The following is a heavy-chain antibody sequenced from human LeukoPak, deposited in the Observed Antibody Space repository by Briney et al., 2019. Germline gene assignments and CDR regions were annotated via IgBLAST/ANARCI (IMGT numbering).Heavy chain of an antibody. J-gene: IGHJ4*02. CDR2: ISYSGTT. V-gene: IGHV4-59*08. D-gene: IGHD6-13*01. Sequence: PSETLSLTCTVSGGSISGYYWSWVRQPPGKVLEWIGYISYSGTTNYNPSLKSRVTLSVDTSKNHFSLELTSVTAADTAVYYCARQNPAASGQGLDYWGQGTLVTVSS. CDR3: ARQNPAASGQGLDY. CDR1: GGSISGYY.